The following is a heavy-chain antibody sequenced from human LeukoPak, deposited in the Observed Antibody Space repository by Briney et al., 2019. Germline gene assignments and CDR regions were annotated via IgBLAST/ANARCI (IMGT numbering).Heavy chain of an antibody. CDR2: FDPEDGET. V-gene: IGHV1-24*01. CDR3: ATVGGRRYFDWLLSYYFDY. D-gene: IGHD3-9*01. CDR1: GYTLTELS. J-gene: IGHJ4*02. Sequence: ASVKVSCKVSGYTLTELSMHWVRQAPGKGLEWMGGFDPEDGETIYAQKFQGRVTMTEDTSTDTAYMELSSLRSEDTAVYYCATVGGRRYFDWLLSYYFDYWGQGTLVTVSS.